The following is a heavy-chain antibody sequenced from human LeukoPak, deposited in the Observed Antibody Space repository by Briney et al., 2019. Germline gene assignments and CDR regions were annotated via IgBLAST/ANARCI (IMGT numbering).Heavy chain of an antibody. CDR1: GGSISSYY. D-gene: IGHD3-16*01. CDR3: ASLRVPGDFDY. J-gene: IGHJ4*02. CDR2: IYYSGYT. V-gene: IGHV4-59*01. Sequence: SETLSLTCTVSGGSISSYYWSWIRQPPGKGLEWIGYIYYSGYTNYNPSLKSRVTISVDTSKNQFSLKLSSVTAADTAVYYCASLRVPGDFDYWGQGTLVTVSS.